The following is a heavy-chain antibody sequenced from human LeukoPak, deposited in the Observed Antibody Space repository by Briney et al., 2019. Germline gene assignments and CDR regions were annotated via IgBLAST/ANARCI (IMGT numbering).Heavy chain of an antibody. CDR3: ARDRGYSYGTFDY. D-gene: IGHD5-18*01. Sequence: SVKVSCKASGGTFSSYAISWVRQAPGQGLEWMGGIIPIFGTANYAQKFQGRVTITADESTSTAYMELSSLRSDDTAVYYCARDRGYSYGTFDYWGQGTLVTVSS. CDR1: GGTFSSYA. V-gene: IGHV1-69*13. J-gene: IGHJ4*02. CDR2: IIPIFGTA.